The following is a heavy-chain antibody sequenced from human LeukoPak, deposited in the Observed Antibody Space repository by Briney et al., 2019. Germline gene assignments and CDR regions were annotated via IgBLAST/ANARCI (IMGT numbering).Heavy chain of an antibody. J-gene: IGHJ4*02. V-gene: IGHV3-7*01. CDR1: GFTFSAYW. CDR3: ARGWNYAFRFDD. D-gene: IGHD3-3*01. CDR2: IKQDGGEK. Sequence: GGSLRLSCAASGFTFSAYWMTCVRPASGKELERVAHIKQDGGEKSYVDSVKDRFTISRDNANTLVFLHMNSLRADETAVYYCARGWNYAFRFDDWGQGTLVTVSS.